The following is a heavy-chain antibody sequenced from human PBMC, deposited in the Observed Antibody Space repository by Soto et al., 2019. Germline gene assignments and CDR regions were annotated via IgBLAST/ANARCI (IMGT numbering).Heavy chain of an antibody. CDR1: GGSISSSSYY. CDR3: ARHKSDYAIPNWFDP. V-gene: IGHV4-39*01. CDR2: IYYSGST. Sequence: PSETLSLTCTVSGGSISSSSYYWGWIRQPPGKGLEWIGSIYYSGSTYYNPSLKSRVTISVDTSKNQFSLKLSSVTAADTAVYYCARHKSDYAIPNWFDPWGQGTLVTVSS. J-gene: IGHJ5*02. D-gene: IGHD4-17*01.